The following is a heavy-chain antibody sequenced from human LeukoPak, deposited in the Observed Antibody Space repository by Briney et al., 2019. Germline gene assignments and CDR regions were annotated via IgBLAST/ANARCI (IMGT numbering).Heavy chain of an antibody. Sequence: ASVKVSCEASGGTFSSYAISWVRQAPGQGLEWMGGIIPIFGTANYAQKFQGRVTITTDESTSTAYMELSSLRSEDTAVYYCARGGEYQLLGHWFDPWGQGTLVTVSS. D-gene: IGHD2-2*01. J-gene: IGHJ5*02. V-gene: IGHV1-69*05. CDR1: GGTFSSYA. CDR2: IIPIFGTA. CDR3: ARGGEYQLLGHWFDP.